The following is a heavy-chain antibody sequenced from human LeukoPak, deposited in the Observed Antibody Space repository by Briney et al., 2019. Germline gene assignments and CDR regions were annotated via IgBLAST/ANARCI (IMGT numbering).Heavy chain of an antibody. V-gene: IGHV3-30*04. D-gene: IGHD6-19*01. CDR2: ISYDGSNK. CDR3: ARGGSGWFRWFDP. J-gene: IGHJ5*02. CDR1: GFTFSSYA. Sequence: GRSLRLSCAASGFTFSSYAMHWVRQAPGKGLEWVAVISYDGSNKYYADSVKGRFTISRDNSKNTLYLQMNSLRAEDTAVYYCARGGSGWFRWFDPWGQGTLVTVFS.